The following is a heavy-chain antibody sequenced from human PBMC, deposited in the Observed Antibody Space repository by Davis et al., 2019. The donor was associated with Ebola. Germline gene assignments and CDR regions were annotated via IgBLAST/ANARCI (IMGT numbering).Heavy chain of an antibody. CDR1: GYTFTGYY. V-gene: IGHV1-2*06. CDR2: INPNSGGT. D-gene: IGHD6-19*01. CDR3: ARVGYSSGLRQRGYYYYGMDV. J-gene: IGHJ6*02. Sequence: ASVKVSCKASGYTFTGYYMHWVRQAPGQGLEWMGRINPNSGGTNYAQKFRGRVTMTRDTSISTAYMDLSRLRSDDTAVYYCARVGYSSGLRQRGYYYYGMDVWGQGTTVTVSS.